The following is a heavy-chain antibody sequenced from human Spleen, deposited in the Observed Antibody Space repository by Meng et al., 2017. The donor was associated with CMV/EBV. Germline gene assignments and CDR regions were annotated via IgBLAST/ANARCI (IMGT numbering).Heavy chain of an antibody. CDR3: ARDSAGTISGVVYYFFDY. D-gene: IGHD3-3*01. Sequence: WVRQAPGKGLEWMGWISAYNGNTNYAQKVRGRVTLTIDTSTSTAYMELRSLRSDDTAMYYCARDSAGTISGVVYYFFDYWGQGTLVTVSS. J-gene: IGHJ4*02. CDR2: ISAYNGNT. V-gene: IGHV1-18*01.